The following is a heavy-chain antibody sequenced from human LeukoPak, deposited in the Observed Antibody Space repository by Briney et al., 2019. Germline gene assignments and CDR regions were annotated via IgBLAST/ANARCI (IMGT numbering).Heavy chain of an antibody. CDR1: GGSISSSSYY. J-gene: IGHJ5*02. D-gene: IGHD6-13*01. CDR3: ARAKGVAGGYNWFDP. V-gene: IGHV4-39*01. CDR2: IYYSGST. Sequence: SETLSLTCTVSGGSISSSSYYWGCIRQPPGKGLEWNVSIYYSGSTYYNPSLKSRVTISVDTSKNQFSLKLSSVTAADTAVYYCARAKGVAGGYNWFDPWGQGTLVTVSS.